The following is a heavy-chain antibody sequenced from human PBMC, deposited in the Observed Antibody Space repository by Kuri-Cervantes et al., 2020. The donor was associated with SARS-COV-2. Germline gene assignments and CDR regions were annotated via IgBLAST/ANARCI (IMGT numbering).Heavy chain of an antibody. CDR1: GGTFSSYA. CDR3: ARSPTTVRVNWFDP. D-gene: IGHD4-11*01. J-gene: IGHJ5*02. Sequence: ASVKVSCKASGGTFSSYAISWVRQAPGQGLEWMGRIIPILGIANYAQKFQGRVTITADKSTSTAYMELSSLRSEDTAVYYCARSPTTVRVNWFDPWGQGTLVTVSS. V-gene: IGHV1-69*04. CDR2: IIPILGIA.